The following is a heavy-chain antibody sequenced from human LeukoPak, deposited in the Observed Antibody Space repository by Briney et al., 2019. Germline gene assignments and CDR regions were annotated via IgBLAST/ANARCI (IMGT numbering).Heavy chain of an antibody. J-gene: IGHJ6*03. Sequence: SETLSLTRTVSGGSISSSSHYWGWIRQPPGKGLEWIGSIYYSGSTYYNPSLKSRVTISVDTSKNQFSLKLSSVTAADTAVYYCARHGYYYDSSGYRYYYYYYMDVWAKGPRSPSP. V-gene: IGHV4-39*01. CDR3: ARHGYYYDSSGYRYYYYYYMDV. CDR1: GGSISSSSHY. D-gene: IGHD3-22*01. CDR2: IYYSGST.